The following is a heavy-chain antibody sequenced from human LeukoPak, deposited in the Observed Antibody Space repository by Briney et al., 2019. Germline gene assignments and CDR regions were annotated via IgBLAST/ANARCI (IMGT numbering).Heavy chain of an antibody. CDR2: IIPIFGTA. V-gene: IGHV1-69*05. D-gene: IGHD3-3*01. J-gene: IGHJ4*02. CDR3: ASPAPSYDFWSGYYIY. CDR1: GGTFSSYA. Sequence: SVNVSCKASGGTFSSYAISWVRQAPGQGLEWMGGIIPIFGTANYAQKFQGRVTITTDESTSTAYMELSSLRSEDTAVYYCASPAPSYDFWSGYYIYWGQGTLVTVSS.